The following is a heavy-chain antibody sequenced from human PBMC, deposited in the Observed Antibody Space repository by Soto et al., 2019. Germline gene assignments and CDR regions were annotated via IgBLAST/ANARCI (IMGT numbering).Heavy chain of an antibody. Sequence: ASVKVSCKASGYIFTSNVMHWVRQAPGQRLEWMGWINAGNGDTKYSQKFQGRVTITRDTPASTAFMELSSLRSEDTAVYYCARDHPYPGSSWFFFDLWGQGTLVTVSS. V-gene: IGHV1-3*01. J-gene: IGHJ4*02. CDR2: INAGNGDT. D-gene: IGHD6-13*01. CDR1: GYIFTSNV. CDR3: ARDHPYPGSSWFFFDL.